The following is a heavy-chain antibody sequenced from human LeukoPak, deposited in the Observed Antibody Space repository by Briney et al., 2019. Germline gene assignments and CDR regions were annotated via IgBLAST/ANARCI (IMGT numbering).Heavy chain of an antibody. CDR1: GYTFTSYD. Sequence: ASVKVSCKASGYTFTSYDINWVRQATGQGLEWMGYMNPNSGNTVYAQKFQGRVTMTRNTSISTAYMELSSLRSEDTAVYYCAKVPREVTGKWGQGTLVTVSS. V-gene: IGHV1-8*01. J-gene: IGHJ4*02. CDR3: AKVPREVTGK. CDR2: MNPNSGNT. D-gene: IGHD7-27*01.